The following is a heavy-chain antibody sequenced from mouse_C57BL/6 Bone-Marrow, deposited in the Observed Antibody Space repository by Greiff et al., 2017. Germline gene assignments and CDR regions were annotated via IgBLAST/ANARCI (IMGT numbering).Heavy chain of an antibody. CDR3: ARSYDGYNRYFDV. CDR1: GYTFTDYY. D-gene: IGHD2-3*01. CDR2: INPYNGGT. V-gene: IGHV1-19*01. J-gene: IGHJ1*03. Sequence: EVQLQQSGPVLVKPGASVKMSCKASGYTFTDYYMNWVKQSHGKSLEWIGVINPYNGGTSYNQKFKGKATLTVDKSSSTAYMELNSLTSEDSAVYYCARSYDGYNRYFDVWGTGTTVTVSS.